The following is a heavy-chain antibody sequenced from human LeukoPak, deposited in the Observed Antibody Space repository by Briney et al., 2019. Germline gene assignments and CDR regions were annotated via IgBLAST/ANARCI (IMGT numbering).Heavy chain of an antibody. D-gene: IGHD3-9*01. CDR2: IISDGGSI. Sequence: GGSLRLSCSASGFTFKNYAMHWVRQAPGKGLEDVSGIISDGGSIYYADSVKGRFTISRDNSKNRLFLQMSSLRPEDTAIYYCVKGAILTGYPFDSWGQGALVTVSS. CDR1: GFTFKNYA. V-gene: IGHV3-64D*09. CDR3: VKGAILTGYPFDS. J-gene: IGHJ4*02.